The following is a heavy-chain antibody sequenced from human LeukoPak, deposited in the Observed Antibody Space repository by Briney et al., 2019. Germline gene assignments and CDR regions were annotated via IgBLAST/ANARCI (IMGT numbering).Heavy chain of an antibody. CDR3: AKALYYYDSSGQNDAFDI. D-gene: IGHD3-22*01. J-gene: IGHJ3*02. CDR1: GFTFRGYT. CDR2: ISGSGGST. V-gene: IGHV3-23*01. Sequence: GGSLRLSCAASGFTFRGYTMSWLPQAPGTGLHRVSAISGSGGSTYYADSVKGRFTISRDNSKNTLYLQMNSLRAEDTAVYYCAKALYYYDSSGQNDAFDIWGQGRMVTVSS.